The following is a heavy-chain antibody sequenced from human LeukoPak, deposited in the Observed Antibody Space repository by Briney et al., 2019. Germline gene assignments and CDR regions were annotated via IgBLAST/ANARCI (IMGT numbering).Heavy chain of an antibody. D-gene: IGHD3-10*01. CDR3: ARVGMVRGIDY. Sequence: GTSLRLSCAASGFTVSSNYMSWVRQAPGKGLEWVSVIYSGGSTYYADSVKGRFTISRDNSKNTLYLQMNSLRAEDTAVYYCARVGMVRGIDYWGQGTLVTVSS. J-gene: IGHJ4*02. CDR1: GFTVSSNY. V-gene: IGHV3-53*01. CDR2: IYSGGST.